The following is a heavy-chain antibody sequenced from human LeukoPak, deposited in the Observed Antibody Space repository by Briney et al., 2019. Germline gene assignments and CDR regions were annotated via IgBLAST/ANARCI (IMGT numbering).Heavy chain of an antibody. D-gene: IGHD3-16*01. CDR2: IYYTGGT. Sequence: SETLSLTCTVSGGSISSSSYYWGWIRQPPGKGLEWIGSIYYTGGTYYNPSLKSRVTISVDTSKNQFSLKLSSVTAADTAVYYCARDGGQDYWGQGTLVTVSS. V-gene: IGHV4-39*07. CDR3: ARDGGQDY. J-gene: IGHJ4*02. CDR1: GGSISSSSYY.